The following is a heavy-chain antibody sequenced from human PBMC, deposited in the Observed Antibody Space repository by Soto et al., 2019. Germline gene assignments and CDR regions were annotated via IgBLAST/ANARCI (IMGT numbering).Heavy chain of an antibody. CDR1: GYSFTSYW. V-gene: IGHV5-51*01. CDR2: IYPGDSDT. CDR3: ARHFRVRAVIFMYGMDV. D-gene: IGHD3-10*01. J-gene: IGHJ6*04. Sequence: GAYLKISCKGSGYSFTSYWIGWVRQMPGKGLEWMGFIYPGDSDTRYSPSFQGQVTISADKSISTAYLLWCSLKASDTAMYYCARHFRVRAVIFMYGMDVWGEGTTVTVSS.